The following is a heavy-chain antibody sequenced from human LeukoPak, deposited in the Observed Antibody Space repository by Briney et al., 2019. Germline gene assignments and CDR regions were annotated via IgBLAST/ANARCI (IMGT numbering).Heavy chain of an antibody. CDR2: IYYSGST. V-gene: IGHV4-59*01. J-gene: IGHJ4*02. Sequence: SDTLSLTCTVSGGSINSNYWSCIRQPPGKGLEWIGYIYYSGSTNYNPSLKSRVTISVDTSKNQFSLKLSSVTAADTAVYYCARDTRGDYVWGSYRPWYFDYWGQGTLVTVSS. D-gene: IGHD3-16*02. CDR1: GGSINSNY. CDR3: ARDTRGDYVWGSYRPWYFDY.